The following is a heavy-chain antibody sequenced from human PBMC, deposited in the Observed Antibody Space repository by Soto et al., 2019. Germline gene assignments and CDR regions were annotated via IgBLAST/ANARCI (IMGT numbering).Heavy chain of an antibody. Sequence: QVQLAQSGAEVKMPGSSVKVSCKASGGTFNSYTISWVRQAPGQGLEWMGRIIPILGISTYAQKFQGRVTITADQSTSTAYMELSSRRSEDTAVYYCAVGATVVTPDYWGQGTLVTVSS. CDR2: IIPILGIS. D-gene: IGHD1-26*01. CDR1: GGTFNSYT. CDR3: AVGATVVTPDY. J-gene: IGHJ4*02. V-gene: IGHV1-69*02.